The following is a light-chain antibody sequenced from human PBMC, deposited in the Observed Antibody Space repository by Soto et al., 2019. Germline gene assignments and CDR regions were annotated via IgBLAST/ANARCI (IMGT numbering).Light chain of an antibody. V-gene: IGKV3-20*01. CDR1: QSVSNNY. CDR2: DST. Sequence: EIVLTQSPGTLSLSPGERATLSCRASQSVSNNYLAWYQQKSGKPPRLVIYDSTLRANGVPDRFGGSRSGTDFTLTISRLEPEDFAVYYCQQYGSSGTFGQGTKVDIK. CDR3: QQYGSSGT. J-gene: IGKJ1*01.